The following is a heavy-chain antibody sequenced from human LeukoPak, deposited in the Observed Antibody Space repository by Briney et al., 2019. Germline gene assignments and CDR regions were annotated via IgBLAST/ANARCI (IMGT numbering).Heavy chain of an antibody. D-gene: IGHD3-22*01. CDR1: GGSISSSSYY. V-gene: IGHV4-39*01. CDR3: ARRVRYYDSSGYYFADLFDY. J-gene: IGHJ4*02. CDR2: IYYSGST. Sequence: SETLSLTCTVSGGSISSSSYYWGWIRQPPGKGLEWIGSIYYSGSTYYNPSLKSRVTISVDTSKNQFSLKLSSVTAADTAVYYCARRVRYYDSSGYYFADLFDYWGQGTPVTVSS.